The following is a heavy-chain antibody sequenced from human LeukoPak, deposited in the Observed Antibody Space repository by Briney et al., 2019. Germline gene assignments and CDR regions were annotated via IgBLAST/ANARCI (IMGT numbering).Heavy chain of an antibody. D-gene: IGHD2-21*02. CDR3: ARGDYCGGDCYSRPDH. CDR2: INHSGSA. J-gene: IGHJ4*02. V-gene: IGHV4-34*01. Sequence: PSETLSLTCAVYGGSLSGFYWSWIRQPPGKGLAWIGEINHSGSANYNPSLKSRLTISVDTSKNQFSLKLSSVTAADTAVYYCARGDYCGGDCYSRPDHWGRGTLVTVSS. CDR1: GGSLSGFY.